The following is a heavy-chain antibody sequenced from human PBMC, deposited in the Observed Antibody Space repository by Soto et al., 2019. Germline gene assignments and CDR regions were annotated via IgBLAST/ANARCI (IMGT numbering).Heavy chain of an antibody. CDR2: ITETGGDT. D-gene: IGHD6-13*01. CDR1: GFTFSNFV. Sequence: GGSLRLSCAASGFTFSNFVMRWVRQTPGKGLEWVSTITETGGDTYYTDSVKGRFTVSRDNSKNTLYLQMNSLRAEDTAVYYCAKDSGSSWYLYYFDYWGQGTLVTVSS. J-gene: IGHJ4*02. CDR3: AKDSGSSWYLYYFDY. V-gene: IGHV3-23*01.